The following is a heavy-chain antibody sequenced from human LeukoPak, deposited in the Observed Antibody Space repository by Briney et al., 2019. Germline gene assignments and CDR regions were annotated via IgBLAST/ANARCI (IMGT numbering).Heavy chain of an antibody. Sequence: PGASVKVSCKASGYTFTSYGISWVRQAPGQGLEWMGWISAYNGNTNYAQKLQGRVTMTTDTSTSTAHMELRSLRPDDTAVYYCARDPRDTMVRGVIITSWFDPWGQGTLVTVSS. J-gene: IGHJ5*02. CDR2: ISAYNGNT. CDR3: ARDPRDTMVRGVIITSWFDP. V-gene: IGHV1-18*04. CDR1: GYTFTSYG. D-gene: IGHD3-10*01.